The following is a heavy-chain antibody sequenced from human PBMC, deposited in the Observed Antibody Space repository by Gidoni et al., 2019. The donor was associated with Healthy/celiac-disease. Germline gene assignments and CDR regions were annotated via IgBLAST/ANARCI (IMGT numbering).Heavy chain of an antibody. Sequence: EVQLVESGGGLVQRGGSLRLSCAASGFTCSSYEMSWVRQAPGKGLGWVSYISRSGSTIYYADSVKGRFTISRDNAKTSLYLQMTSLRAEDTAVYYCAGHYDFWSGYFAFDIWGQGTMVTVSS. D-gene: IGHD3-3*01. CDR1: GFTCSSYE. J-gene: IGHJ3*02. CDR2: ISRSGSTI. V-gene: IGHV3-48*03. CDR3: AGHYDFWSGYFAFDI.